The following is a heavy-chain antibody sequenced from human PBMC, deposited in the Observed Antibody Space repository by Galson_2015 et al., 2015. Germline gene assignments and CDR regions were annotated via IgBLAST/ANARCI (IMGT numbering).Heavy chain of an antibody. CDR2: IYPGDSDT. D-gene: IGHD4-17*01. Sequence: SGAEVKKPGDSLKISCQGSGYTFTSYWIGWVRQMPGKGLEWMGIIYPGDSDTRYSPSFQGQVTISADKSISTAYLQWSSLKASDTAMYYCARRLPLTTQNAFDIRGQGTMVTVSS. J-gene: IGHJ3*02. CDR3: ARRLPLTTQNAFDI. CDR1: GYTFTSYW. V-gene: IGHV5-51*01.